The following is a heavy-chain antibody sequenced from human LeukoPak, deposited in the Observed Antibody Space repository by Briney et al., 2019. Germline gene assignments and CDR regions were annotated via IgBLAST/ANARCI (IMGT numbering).Heavy chain of an antibody. CDR3: AKDLRYIRVGATPDAFDI. CDR2: INSDGSST. CDR1: GFTFSSYW. V-gene: IGHV3-74*01. J-gene: IGHJ3*02. D-gene: IGHD1-26*01. Sequence: GGSLRLSCAASGFTFSSYWMHWVRQAPGKGLVWVSRINSDGSSTSYADSVKGRFTISRDNAKNTLYLQMNSLRAEDTAVYYCAKDLRYIRVGATPDAFDIWGQGTMVTVSS.